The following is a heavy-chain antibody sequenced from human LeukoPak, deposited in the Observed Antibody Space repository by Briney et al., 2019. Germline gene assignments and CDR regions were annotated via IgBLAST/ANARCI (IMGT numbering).Heavy chain of an antibody. Sequence: GGSLRLSCATSGLTFRTIWMHWVRQAPGKGLMWVSRMNGEGTTIDYADSVKGRFTVSRDYAKNTLFLQMNNLRTEDTALYFCATARSFRFEYWGQGSLVIVSA. CDR1: GLTFRTIW. CDR2: MNGEGTTI. CDR3: ATARSFRFEY. V-gene: IGHV3-74*01. D-gene: IGHD1-26*01. J-gene: IGHJ4*02.